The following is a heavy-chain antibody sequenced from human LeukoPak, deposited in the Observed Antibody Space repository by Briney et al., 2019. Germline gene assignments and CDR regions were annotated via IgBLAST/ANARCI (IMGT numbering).Heavy chain of an antibody. CDR3: ARDFTPEWFDIH. J-gene: IGHJ4*02. Sequence: GGSLRLSCAASGFTFSSYTMSWVRQAPGKGLEWVSSTSSSSSYIYYADSVKGRFTISRDNAKNSLYLQMNSLRADDTAVYYCARDFTPEWFDIHWGQGTLVTVS. V-gene: IGHV3-21*01. CDR1: GFTFSSYT. D-gene: IGHD3-3*01. CDR2: TSSSSSYI.